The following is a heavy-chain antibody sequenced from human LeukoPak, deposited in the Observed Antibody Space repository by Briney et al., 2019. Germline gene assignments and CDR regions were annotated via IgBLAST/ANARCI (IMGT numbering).Heavy chain of an antibody. D-gene: IGHD2-15*01. CDR1: GFTFSSYW. J-gene: IGHJ6*03. CDR3: AKNGDRGAYCTGGTCYPYFYYYMDV. V-gene: IGHV3-7*01. CDR2: IKQDGSEK. Sequence: GGSLRLSCAASGFTFSSYWMSWVRQAPGKGLEWVANIKQDGSEKYYVDSVKGRFTISRDNAKKSLYLQMNRLRAKDTAVYYCAKNGDRGAYCTGGTCYPYFYYYMDVWGKGTTVTI.